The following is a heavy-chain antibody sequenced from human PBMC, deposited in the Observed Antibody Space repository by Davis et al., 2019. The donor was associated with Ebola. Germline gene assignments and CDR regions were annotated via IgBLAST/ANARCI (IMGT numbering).Heavy chain of an antibody. CDR2: IYPGEADT. D-gene: IGHD4-17*01. J-gene: IGHJ5*02. V-gene: IGHV5-51*01. CDR1: GYSFTSYW. CDR3: ARRNYGDYGDWFDP. Sequence: GESLKISCKGSGYSFTSYWIGWFLPRPVQGLEWMGIIYPGEADTRYRPSFPCPFTLSADKSISTASMPWSSLKASDTAMYYCARRNYGDYGDWFDPWGQGTLVTVSS.